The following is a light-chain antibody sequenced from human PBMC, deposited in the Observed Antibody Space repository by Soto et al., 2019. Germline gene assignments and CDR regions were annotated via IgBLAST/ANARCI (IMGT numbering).Light chain of an antibody. J-gene: IGKJ1*01. V-gene: IGKV1-5*01. CDR1: QTISTW. CDR2: DAS. Sequence: PVTQSPPTLSASVGDRVTITCRARQTISTWMAWYQQKPGKAPRLLVYDASTLQSGVASRFSGSGSGTEFTLIISGLQPDESATYYCQQYTKTNNPWMFGQGTKVDIK. CDR3: QQYTKTNNPWM.